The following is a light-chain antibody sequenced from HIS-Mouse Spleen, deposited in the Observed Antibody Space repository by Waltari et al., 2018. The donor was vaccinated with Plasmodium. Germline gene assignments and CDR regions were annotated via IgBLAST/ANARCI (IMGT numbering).Light chain of an antibody. CDR1: QGISSY. CDR2: DAS. J-gene: IGKJ4*01. CDR3: QQRSNWPPLT. V-gene: IGKV3-11*01. Sequence: TQSPSSFSASTGDRVTITCRASQGISSYLAWYQQKPGQAPRLLIYDASNRATGIPARFSGSGSGTDFTLTISSLEPEDFAVYYCQQRSNWPPLTFGGGTKVEIK.